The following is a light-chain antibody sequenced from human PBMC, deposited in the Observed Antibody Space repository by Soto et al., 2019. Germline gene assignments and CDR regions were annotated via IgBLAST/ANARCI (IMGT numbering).Light chain of an antibody. CDR3: QEYKSAPLT. Sequence: DIQMTQSPSSVSASVGDRVTITCRASQDISNWLAWYQQKPGKAPKLLIYSASSLESGVPSRFSGTRSGTDFTLTITCLQPEDFATFYCQEYKSAPLTFGGGTKVDIK. CDR1: QDISNW. V-gene: IGKV1-12*01. CDR2: SAS. J-gene: IGKJ4*01.